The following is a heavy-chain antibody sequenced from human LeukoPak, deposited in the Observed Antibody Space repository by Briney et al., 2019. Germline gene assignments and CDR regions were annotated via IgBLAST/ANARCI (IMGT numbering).Heavy chain of an antibody. J-gene: IGHJ5*02. CDR1: GFIFDDYG. V-gene: IGHV3-20*04. CDR3: ARDREGFIPPPGWSDP. Sequence: GGSLRLSCAASGFIFDDYGMSWVRQAPGKGLEWVSGINWNGGSKGYADSVKGRFTISRDNAKNSLYLQMNSLRAEDTAFYCARDREGFIPPPGWSDPWGQGTLVTVSS. CDR2: INWNGGSK. D-gene: IGHD1-26*01.